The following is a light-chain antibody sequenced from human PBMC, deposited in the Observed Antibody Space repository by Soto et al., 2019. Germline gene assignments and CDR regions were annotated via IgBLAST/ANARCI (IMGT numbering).Light chain of an antibody. CDR2: GAS. V-gene: IGKV3-20*01. Sequence: ENVLTQSPGTRSWSPGKGATLSCRASQRVNSNYLAWYQQVPGQAPRLLIYGASSRATGIPDRFSGSGSGTDFTLTISRLEPEDFAVYYCQHYGSSPWMFGQGTKVEIK. J-gene: IGKJ1*01. CDR3: QHYGSSPWM. CDR1: QRVNSNY.